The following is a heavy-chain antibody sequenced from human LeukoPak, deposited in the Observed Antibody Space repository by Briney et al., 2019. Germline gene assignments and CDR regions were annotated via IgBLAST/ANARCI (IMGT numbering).Heavy chain of an antibody. D-gene: IGHD1-14*01. J-gene: IGHJ6*04. V-gene: IGHV1-69*13. CDR3: AGEPDRGPNPYYYYGMDV. CDR2: IIPIFGTA. CDR1: GGTFSSYA. Sequence: WASVKVSCKASGGTFSSYAISWVRQAPGQGLEWMGGIIPIFGTANYAQKFQGRVTITADESTSTAYMELSSLRSEDTAVYYCAGEPDRGPNPYYYYGMDVWGKGTTVTVSS.